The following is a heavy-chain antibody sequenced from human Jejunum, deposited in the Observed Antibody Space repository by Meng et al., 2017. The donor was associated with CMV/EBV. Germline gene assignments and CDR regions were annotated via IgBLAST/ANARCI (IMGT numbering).Heavy chain of an antibody. Sequence: QVQRQESGPGLVKSSETLSLTCTVSGGSISTYWWSWVRQPPGKGLEWIGYIYYIGTTTYNPSLNSRVTISLDTSKNQFSLRLTSVTAADTAVYYCARFRPLDAFDIWGQGKMVTVSS. J-gene: IGHJ3*02. CDR2: IYYIGTT. CDR3: ARFRPLDAFDI. V-gene: IGHV4-59*01. CDR1: GGSISTYW.